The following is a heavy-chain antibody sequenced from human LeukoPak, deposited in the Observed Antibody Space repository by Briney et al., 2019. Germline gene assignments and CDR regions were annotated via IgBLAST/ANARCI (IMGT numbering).Heavy chain of an antibody. J-gene: IGHJ6*02. CDR3: ARDPRGSYCCGSGSGMDV. CDR2: IWYDGSNK. V-gene: IGHV3-33*01. D-gene: IGHD3-10*01. CDR1: GFTFSSYG. Sequence: GRSLRLSCAASGFTFSSYGMHWVRQAPGKGLEWVAVIWYDGSNKYYADSVKGRFTISRDNSKNTLYLQMNSLRAEDTAVYYCARDPRGSYCCGSGSGMDVWGQGTTVTVSS.